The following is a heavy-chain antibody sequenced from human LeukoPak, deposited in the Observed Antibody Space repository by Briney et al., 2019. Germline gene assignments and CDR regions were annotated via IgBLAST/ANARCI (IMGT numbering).Heavy chain of an antibody. D-gene: IGHD3-10*01. CDR3: ARVTYGSGTYGAFDY. J-gene: IGHJ4*02. CDR2: IDGSGSS. V-gene: IGHV4-38-2*02. Sequence: SETLSLTCTVSGYSISSGYLWGWIRQPPGKGLEWIGSIDGSGSSYYNPSLKSRVTISVDTSRNQFSLKMTSVTAADTAVYYCARVTYGSGTYGAFDYWGQGTLVTVSS. CDR1: GYSISSGYL.